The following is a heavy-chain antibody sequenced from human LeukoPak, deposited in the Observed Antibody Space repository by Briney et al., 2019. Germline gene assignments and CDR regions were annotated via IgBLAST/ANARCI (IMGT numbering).Heavy chain of an antibody. V-gene: IGHV4-30-4*02. Sequence: PSETLSLTCTVSGGSISSGDYYWSWIRQPPGKGLEWVVYIYYSGSTYYNPSLKSRVTISVDTSKNQFSLKLSSVTAADTAVYYCAREGSNTGDYYDSSGPRAFDIWGQGTMVTVSS. CDR3: AREGSNTGDYYDSSGPRAFDI. J-gene: IGHJ3*02. D-gene: IGHD3-22*01. CDR1: GGSISSGDYY. CDR2: IYYSGST.